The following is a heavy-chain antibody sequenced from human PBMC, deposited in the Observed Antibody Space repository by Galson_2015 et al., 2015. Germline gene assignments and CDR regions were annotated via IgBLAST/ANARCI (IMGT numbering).Heavy chain of an antibody. CDR1: GFTFSSYA. J-gene: IGHJ4*02. D-gene: IGHD5-18*01. CDR3: AKDAGYSYGFGIY. CDR2: ISGSGGST. V-gene: IGHV3-23*01. Sequence: SLRLSCAASGFTFSSYAMSWVRQAPGKGLEWVSAISGSGGSTYYADSVKGRFTISRDNSKNTLYLQVNSLRAEDTAVYYCAKDAGYSYGFGIYWGQGTLVTVSS.